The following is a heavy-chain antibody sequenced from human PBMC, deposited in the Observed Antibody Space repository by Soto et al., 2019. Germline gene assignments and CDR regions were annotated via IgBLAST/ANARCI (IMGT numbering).Heavy chain of an antibody. CDR2: INSNGSST. J-gene: IGHJ4*02. V-gene: IGHV3-74*03. CDR3: AKRPVADY. Sequence: EVQLVESGGGLVQPGGSLRLSCAASGFTFNNYWMHWVRQAPGEGLVWVSRINSNGSSTTYADSVKGRFTISRDNAKNTLYLQMDSLRVEDTAVYYCAKRPVADYWGQGTLVTVSS. CDR1: GFTFNNYW.